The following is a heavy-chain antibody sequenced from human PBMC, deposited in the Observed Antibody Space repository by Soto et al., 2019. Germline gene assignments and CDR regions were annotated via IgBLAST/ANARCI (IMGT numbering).Heavy chain of an antibody. CDR3: ARVRGVPAAISYYYGMDV. Sequence: PGGSLRLSCAAAGFTFSSYAMQWVRQAPGKGLEWVAVISYDGSNKYYADSVKGRFTIARDNSKNTLYLQMNSLRAEDTAVYYCARVRGVPAAISYYYGMDVWGQGTTVTVSS. D-gene: IGHD2-2*02. CDR1: GFTFSSYA. CDR2: ISYDGSNK. J-gene: IGHJ6*02. V-gene: IGHV3-30-3*01.